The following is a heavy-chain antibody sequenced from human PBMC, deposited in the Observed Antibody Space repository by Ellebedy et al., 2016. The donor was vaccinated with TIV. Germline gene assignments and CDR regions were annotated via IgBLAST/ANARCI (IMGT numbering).Heavy chain of an antibody. J-gene: IGHJ4*02. CDR3: AREGYGSGSYLLFDF. D-gene: IGHD3-10*01. V-gene: IGHV1-24*01. Sequence: ASVKVSCKVSGYTLTELSMHWVRQAPGKGLEWMGGFDPEDGETIYAQKFQGRVTITADTSTSTVYMELSSLRSEDTAVYYCAREGYGSGSYLLFDFWGQGTLVTVSS. CDR1: GYTLTELS. CDR2: FDPEDGET.